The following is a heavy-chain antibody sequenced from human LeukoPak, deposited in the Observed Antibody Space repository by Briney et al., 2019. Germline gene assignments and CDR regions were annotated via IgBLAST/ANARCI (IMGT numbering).Heavy chain of an antibody. CDR3: AKSRSGWDFDY. CDR1: GGSITSYD. V-gene: IGHV4-59*01. Sequence: SETLSLTCTVSGGSITSYDWSWIRQPPGKGLEWIGYIHHSGSTNYNPSLKSRVTISVDTSKNQFSLKLSSVTAADTAVYYCAKSRSGWDFDYWGQGTLVTVSS. J-gene: IGHJ4*02. CDR2: IHHSGST. D-gene: IGHD6-19*01.